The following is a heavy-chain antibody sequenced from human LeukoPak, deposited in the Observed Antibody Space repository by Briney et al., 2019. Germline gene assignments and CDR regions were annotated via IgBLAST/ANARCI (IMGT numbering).Heavy chain of an antibody. D-gene: IGHD1-26*01. V-gene: IGHV3-53*01. CDR3: AVGSSDYYYYMDV. CDR2: IYSGGST. CDR1: GFTVSSNY. J-gene: IGHJ6*03. Sequence: PGGSLRLSCAASGFTVSSNYMSWVRQAPGEGLEWVSVIYSGGSTYYADSVKGRFTISRDNSKNTLYLQMNSLRAEDTAVYYCAVGSSDYYYYMDVWGKGTTVTVSS.